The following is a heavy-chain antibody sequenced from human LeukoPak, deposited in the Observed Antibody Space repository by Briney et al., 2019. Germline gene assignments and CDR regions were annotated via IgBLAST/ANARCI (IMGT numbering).Heavy chain of an antibody. V-gene: IGHV3-30*04. Sequence: PGGSLRLSCAASGFTFSRSAMHWVRQAPGKGLEWVAGISYDGSSKYYADSVEGRFTISRDNPKNTMFLQMNSLRVEDTAVYYCGHNSWGQGTLVTVCS. CDR3: GHNS. CDR1: GFTFSRSA. J-gene: IGHJ4*02. CDR2: ISYDGSSK.